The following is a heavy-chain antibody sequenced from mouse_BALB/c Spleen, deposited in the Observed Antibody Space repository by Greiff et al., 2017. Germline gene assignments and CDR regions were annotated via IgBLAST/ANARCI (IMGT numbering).Heavy chain of an antibody. V-gene: IGHV5-9-3*01. J-gene: IGHJ2*01. CDR2: ISSGGSYT. CDR3: ARQNYGNYFDY. Sequence: EVKVVESGGGLVKPGGSLKLSCAASGFTFSSYAMSWVRQTPEKRLEWVATISSGGSYTYYPDSVKGRFTISRDNAKNTLYLQMSSLRSEDTAMYYCARQNYGNYFDYWGQGTTLTVSS. CDR1: GFTFSSYA. D-gene: IGHD2-1*01.